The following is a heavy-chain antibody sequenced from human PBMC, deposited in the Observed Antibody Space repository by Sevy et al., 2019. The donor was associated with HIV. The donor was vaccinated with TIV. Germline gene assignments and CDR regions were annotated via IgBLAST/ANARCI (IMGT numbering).Heavy chain of an antibody. Sequence: GGSLRLSCEGSGFTFGSYSMNWVRQPPGKGLEWILYISSGSGTIGYADSVKGRFTVSRDNAKKSLSLQMNSLTDEDTAVYYCVRAPDSSGWYDGAYFDSWGQGTLVTVSS. CDR1: GFTFGSYS. D-gene: IGHD6-19*01. J-gene: IGHJ4*02. V-gene: IGHV3-48*02. CDR2: ISSGSGTI. CDR3: VRAPDSSGWYDGAYFDS.